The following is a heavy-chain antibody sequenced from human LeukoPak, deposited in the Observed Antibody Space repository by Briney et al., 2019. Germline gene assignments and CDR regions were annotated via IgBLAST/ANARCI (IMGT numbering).Heavy chain of an antibody. J-gene: IGHJ6*01. V-gene: IGHV3-30*04. CDR2: ISYDGSNK. D-gene: IGHD3-10*01. CDR3: ASESVDRGPDYYYGMDV. Sequence: GGSLRLSCAASGFTFSSYAMHWVRQAPGKGLEWVAVISYDGSNKYYADSVKGRFTISRDNSKNTLYLQMNSLRAEDTAVYYCASESVDRGPDYYYGMDVWGKGTTVTVSA. CDR1: GFTFSSYA.